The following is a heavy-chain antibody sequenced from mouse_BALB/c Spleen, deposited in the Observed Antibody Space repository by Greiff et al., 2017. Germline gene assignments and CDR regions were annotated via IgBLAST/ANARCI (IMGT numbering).Heavy chain of an antibody. V-gene: IGHV1-87*01. Sequence: QVQLKQSGAELARPGASVKLSCKASGYTFTSYWMQWVKQRPGQGLEWIGAIYPGDGDTRYNQKFKGKATLTVDKSSSTAYMQLSSLASEDSAVYYYATPYYGNRDAMDYWGQGTLVTVSA. J-gene: IGHJ3*01. CDR1: GYTFTSYW. CDR3: ATPYYGNRDAMDY. D-gene: IGHD2-10*01. CDR2: IYPGDGDT.